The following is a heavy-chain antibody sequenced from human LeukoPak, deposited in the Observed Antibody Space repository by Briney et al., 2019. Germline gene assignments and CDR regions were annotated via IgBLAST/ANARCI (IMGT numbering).Heavy chain of an antibody. D-gene: IGHD6-13*01. V-gene: IGHV3-11*01. J-gene: IGHJ4*02. CDR1: GFIFSDYY. Sequence: GGSLRLSCAASGFIFSDYYMTWIRQAPGKGLEWVASIDVRGDTILYADSVKGRFTISRDKSKNTLYLEMNSLRAEDTAVYYCAKDLSSWLPGVFDYWGQGTLVTVSS. CDR3: AKDLSSWLPGVFDY. CDR2: IDVRGDTI.